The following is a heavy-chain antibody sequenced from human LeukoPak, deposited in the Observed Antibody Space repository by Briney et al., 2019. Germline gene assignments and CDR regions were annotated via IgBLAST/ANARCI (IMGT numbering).Heavy chain of an antibody. V-gene: IGHV3-30*04. CDR1: GFTFSSYC. CDR3: ARDKDTSSWNDAFDI. D-gene: IGHD6-13*01. Sequence: GRSLRLSCAASGFTFSSYCMHWVRQAPGKGLEWVALLSYDESNEYYTDSVKGRFTISRDNSKNTLYLQMNSLRPEDTAVYYCARDKDTSSWNDAFDIWGQGTLVTVSS. J-gene: IGHJ3*02. CDR2: LSYDESNE.